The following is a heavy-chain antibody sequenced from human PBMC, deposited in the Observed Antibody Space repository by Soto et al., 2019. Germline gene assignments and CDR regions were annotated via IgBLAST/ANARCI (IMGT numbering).Heavy chain of an antibody. CDR2: IYHSGST. V-gene: IGHV4-30-4*01. D-gene: IGHD5-12*01. CDR1: GGSISSGHYY. J-gene: IGHJ4*02. CDR3: ARGASGYSDYFEY. Sequence: SETLSLTCNVSGGSISSGHYYWSWIRQPPGKGLEWIAYIYHSGSTYYNPSLKSRVTISLHTSKTQFSLNLSSVTAADTAIYYCARGASGYSDYFEYWGQGILVTVSS.